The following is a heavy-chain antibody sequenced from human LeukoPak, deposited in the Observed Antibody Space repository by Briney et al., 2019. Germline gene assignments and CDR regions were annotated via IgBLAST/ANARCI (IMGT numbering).Heavy chain of an antibody. CDR2: IYDDGST. V-gene: IGHV4-61*03. J-gene: IGHJ4*02. CDR1: GGSISSGDYY. D-gene: IGHD1-26*01. CDR3: ARYSGNPTWFFDY. Sequence: PSQTLSLTCTVSGGSISSGDYYWSWIRQPPGKGLEWIGHIYDDGSTKYSPSLQSRLTLSVDTSKNHFSLKLSSVTAADTAVYYCARYSGNPTWFFDYWGQGSLVTVSS.